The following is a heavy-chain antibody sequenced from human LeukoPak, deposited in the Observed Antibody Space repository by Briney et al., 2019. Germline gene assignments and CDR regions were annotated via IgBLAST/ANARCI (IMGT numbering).Heavy chain of an antibody. Sequence: GSLRLSCAASGFTFSSSWMAWVRQAPGKGLEWIGYIYNSESTNYNPSLKSRVTVSVDTSKNQFSLKLTSVTAADTAMYYCARRRRIAGVGTDALDIWGQGTMVTASS. CDR3: ARRRRIAGVGTDALDI. CDR2: IYNSEST. D-gene: IGHD6-13*01. V-gene: IGHV4-59*08. CDR1: GFTFSSSW. J-gene: IGHJ3*02.